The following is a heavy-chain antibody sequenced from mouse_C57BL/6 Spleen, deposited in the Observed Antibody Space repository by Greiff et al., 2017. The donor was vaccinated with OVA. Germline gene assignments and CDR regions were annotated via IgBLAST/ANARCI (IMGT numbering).Heavy chain of an antibody. CDR1: GYTFTDYN. CDR2: INPNNGGT. Sequence: EVQLQQSGPELVKPGASVKIPCKASGYTFTDYNMDWVKQSHGKSLEWIGDINPNNGGTIYNQKFKGKATLTVDKSSSTAYMELRSLTSEDTAVYYCARRGSSYVFDYWGQGTTRTVSS. CDR3: ARRGSSYVFDY. D-gene: IGHD1-1*01. V-gene: IGHV1-18*01. J-gene: IGHJ2*01.